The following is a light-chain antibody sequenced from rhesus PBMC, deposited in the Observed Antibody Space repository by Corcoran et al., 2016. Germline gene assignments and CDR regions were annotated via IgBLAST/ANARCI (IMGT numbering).Light chain of an antibody. CDR2: RAS. Sequence: DIQMTQSPSSLSASVGDRVTITCRASQGISNWLAWYQQKPGKAPKLLINRASNLETGGPSRFRGSEMGRDFTRTISSLQPEDIATDYCQQHDNSPLTFGGGTNVEIK. CDR1: QGISNW. CDR3: QQHDNSPLT. V-gene: IGKV1-69*01. J-gene: IGKJ4*01.